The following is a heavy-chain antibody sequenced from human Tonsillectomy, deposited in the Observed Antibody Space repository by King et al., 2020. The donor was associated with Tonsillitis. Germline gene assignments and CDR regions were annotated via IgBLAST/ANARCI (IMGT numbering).Heavy chain of an antibody. CDR3: ARFPVYYYYYMDV. J-gene: IGHJ6*03. V-gene: IGHV3-7*02. Sequence: VQLVESGGGLVQPGGSLRLSCAASGFTFSSYWMNWVRRAPGKGLEGVANIKQDGSERYYVDSVKGRFTISRDNAKNSLFLRMNSLRAEDTAVYFCARFPVYYYYYMDVWGKGTTVTVSS. CDR2: IKQDGSER. CDR1: GFTFSSYW.